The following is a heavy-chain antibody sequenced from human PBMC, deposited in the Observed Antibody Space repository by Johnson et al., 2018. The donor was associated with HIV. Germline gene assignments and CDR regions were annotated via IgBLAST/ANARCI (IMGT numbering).Heavy chain of an antibody. CDR3: ARDGSNFGAFDI. V-gene: IGHV3-11*04. CDR1: GFRFSDYY. CDR2: MSSSGSTI. D-gene: IGHD1-1*01. J-gene: IGHJ3*02. Sequence: QVQLVESGGGLVKPGGSLRLSCEASGFRFSDYYMSWIRQAPGKGLEWISYMSSSGSTIYYADSVKGRFTISRDNAKKSLYLQMNSLRAEDTAVYYCARDGSNFGAFDIWGQGTMVTVSS.